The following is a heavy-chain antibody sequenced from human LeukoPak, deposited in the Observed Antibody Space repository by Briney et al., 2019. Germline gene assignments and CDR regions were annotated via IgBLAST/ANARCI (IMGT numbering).Heavy chain of an antibody. D-gene: IGHD3-22*01. J-gene: IGHJ4*02. V-gene: IGHV3-23*01. CDR3: AKESGDDSSGYYEVFDY. Sequence: GGSLRLSCTASGFTFTSYAMSWVRQAPGKGLEWVSVISGTGGSTNHADSVKGRFTISRGNSKNTLYPQMDSLRAEDTAVYYCAKESGDDSSGYYEVFDYWGQGTLVTVSS. CDR2: ISGTGGST. CDR1: GFTFTSYA.